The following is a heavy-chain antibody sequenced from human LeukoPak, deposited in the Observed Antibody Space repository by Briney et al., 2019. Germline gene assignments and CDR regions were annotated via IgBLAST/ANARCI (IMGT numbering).Heavy chain of an antibody. CDR1: GFTFSSYG. Sequence: PGGSLRLSCAASGFTFSSYGMHWVRQAPGKGLEWVAVIWYDGSNKYYADSVKGRFTISRDNSKNTLYLQMNSLRAEDTAVYYCARDVNQWPMGLGMDAWGKGTTVTVSS. CDR2: IWYDGSNK. D-gene: IGHD6-19*01. J-gene: IGHJ6*04. V-gene: IGHV3-33*01. CDR3: ARDVNQWPMGLGMDA.